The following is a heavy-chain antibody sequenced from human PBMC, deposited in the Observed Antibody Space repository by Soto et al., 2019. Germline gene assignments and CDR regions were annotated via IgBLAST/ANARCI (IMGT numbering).Heavy chain of an antibody. Sequence: PGGSLRLSCAASGFTVSSYAMGWVRQDPGKGLEWVSAISSGGSTYYADSVKGRFTISRDNSKNTLYLQMDSLRAEDTAVYYCAKAVADTYYYYAMDVWGQGTTVTVSS. J-gene: IGHJ6*02. CDR2: ISSGGST. CDR1: GFTVSSYA. D-gene: IGHD6-19*01. CDR3: AKAVADTYYYYAMDV. V-gene: IGHV3-23*01.